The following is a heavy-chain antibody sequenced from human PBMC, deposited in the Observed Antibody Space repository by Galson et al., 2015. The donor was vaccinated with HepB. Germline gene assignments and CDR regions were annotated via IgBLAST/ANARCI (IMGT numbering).Heavy chain of an antibody. Sequence: ETLSLTCTVSGGSISSSSYYWGWIRQPPGKGLEWIGSIYYSGSTYYNPSLKSRVTISVDTSKNQFSLKLSSVTAADTAVYYCARGLVRSGYFDYWGQGTLVTVSS. D-gene: IGHD3-3*01. CDR1: GGSISSSSYY. J-gene: IGHJ4*02. CDR3: ARGLVRSGYFDY. CDR2: IYYSGST. V-gene: IGHV4-39*01.